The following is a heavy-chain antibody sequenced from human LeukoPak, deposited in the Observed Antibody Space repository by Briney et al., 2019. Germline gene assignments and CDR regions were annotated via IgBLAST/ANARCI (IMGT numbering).Heavy chain of an antibody. J-gene: IGHJ4*01. V-gene: IGHV1-46*04. D-gene: IGHD3-10*01. CDR3: ARVSTQDPIYYGAGRYDY. CDR1: GYTFTSYY. CDR2: INPSGGGI. Sequence: ASVKVSCKASGYTFTSYYLRWVRQAPGQGLEWMGIINPSGGGISYAQKLQGRVTMTSDTSTSTVYMELSSLRSEDTAVYFCARVSTQDPIYYGAGRYDYWGQGTLVTVSS.